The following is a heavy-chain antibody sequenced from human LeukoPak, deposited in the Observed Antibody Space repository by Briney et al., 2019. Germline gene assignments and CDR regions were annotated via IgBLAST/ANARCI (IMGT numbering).Heavy chain of an antibody. D-gene: IGHD5-24*01. CDR3: ALMERDGYNYGTDY. CDR1: GGSISSSSYY. Sequence: SETLSLPCTVCGGSISSSSYYGGWIRQPPGKGLEWIGSIYYSGSTYYNPSLKSRVTISVDTSKNQFSLKLSSVTAADTAVYYCALMERDGYNYGTDYWGQGTLVTVSS. V-gene: IGHV4-39*07. J-gene: IGHJ4*02. CDR2: IYYSGST.